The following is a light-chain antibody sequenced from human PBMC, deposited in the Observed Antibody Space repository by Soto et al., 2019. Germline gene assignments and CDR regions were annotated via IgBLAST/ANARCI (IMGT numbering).Light chain of an antibody. CDR1: SSDVGAYNY. J-gene: IGLJ3*02. CDR3: CSYAGSYIWV. CDR2: DVS. V-gene: IGLV2-11*01. Sequence: QSALTQPRSVSGSPGQSVNISCTGTSSDVGAYNYVSWYQQYSGKAPQLMIYDVSKRPSGVPDRFSGSKSGNTASLTISGLQAEDEADYYCCSYAGSYIWVFGGGTKLTVL.